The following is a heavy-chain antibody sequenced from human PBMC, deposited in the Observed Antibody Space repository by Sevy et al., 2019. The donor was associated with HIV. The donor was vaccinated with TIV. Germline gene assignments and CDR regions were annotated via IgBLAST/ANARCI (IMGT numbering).Heavy chain of an antibody. V-gene: IGHV3-30*10. CDR2: ISYDGSVK. J-gene: IGHJ4*02. Sequence: GGCLRLSCAASGFSFNGYAMHWVRQAPGKGLERLAVISYDGSVKYYTESVKGRFTISRDNTKNTLFLQLNSLRPEDTAVYYCVREGRNYEYVWGTYHSGFRAQGTLVTVSS. CDR1: GFSFNGYA. CDR3: VREGRNYEYVWGTYHSGF. D-gene: IGHD3-16*02.